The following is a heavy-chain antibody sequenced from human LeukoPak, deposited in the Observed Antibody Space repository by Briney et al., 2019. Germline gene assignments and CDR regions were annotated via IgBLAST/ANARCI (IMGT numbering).Heavy chain of an antibody. CDR3: ARHVGYGMDV. J-gene: IGHJ6*02. CDR1: GGSISSYY. D-gene: IGHD2-15*01. V-gene: IGHV4-59*08. CDR2: IYYSGST. Sequence: SETLSLTCTVSGGSISSYYWSWIRQPPGKGLEWIGYIYYSGSTNYNPSLKSRVTISVDTSKNQFSLKLSSVTAADTAVYYCARHVGYGMDVWGQGTTVTVSS.